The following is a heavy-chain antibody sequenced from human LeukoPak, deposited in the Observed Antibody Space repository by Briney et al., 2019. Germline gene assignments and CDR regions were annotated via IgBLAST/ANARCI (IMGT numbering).Heavy chain of an antibody. CDR2: ITNSGSGT. CDR3: AKDDWELRNCLDY. J-gene: IGHJ4*02. V-gene: IGHV3-23*01. CDR1: GFTFNNYA. Sequence: GGSLRLSCAASGFTFNNYAMHWVRQAPGKGLEWVSSITNSGSGTYYADSVKGRFTVSRDNSKNTLYLQMNSLRAEDTAVYYCAKDDWELRNCLDYWGQGTLVTVSS. D-gene: IGHD1-26*01.